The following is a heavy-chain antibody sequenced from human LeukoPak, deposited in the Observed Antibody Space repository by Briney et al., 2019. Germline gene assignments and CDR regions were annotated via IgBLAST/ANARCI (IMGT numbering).Heavy chain of an antibody. V-gene: IGHV4-59*13. J-gene: IGHJ4*02. Sequence: SETLSLTCTVSGGSISNYYWSWIRQPPGKGLEWIGYMYYSGSTYYNPSLKSRVTISVDTSKNQFSLKLSSVTAADTAVYYCARAKAGYLNDYWGQGTLVTVSS. CDR1: GGSISNYY. D-gene: IGHD2-21*01. CDR3: ARAKAGYLNDY. CDR2: MYYSGST.